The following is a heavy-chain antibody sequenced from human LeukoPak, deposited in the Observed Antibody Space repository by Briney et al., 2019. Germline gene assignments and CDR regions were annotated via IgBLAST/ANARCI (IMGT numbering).Heavy chain of an antibody. Sequence: PSETLSLTCTVSSGSISSYYWSWIRQPPGKGLEWIGYIYYSGSTNYNPSLKSRVTISVDTSKNQFSLTLSSVTAADTAVYYCARGKTYYDISKDAFDIWGQGTICSVSS. CDR3: ARGKTYYDISKDAFDI. J-gene: IGHJ3*02. V-gene: IGHV4-59*01. D-gene: IGHD3-22*01. CDR2: IYYSGST. CDR1: SGSISSYY.